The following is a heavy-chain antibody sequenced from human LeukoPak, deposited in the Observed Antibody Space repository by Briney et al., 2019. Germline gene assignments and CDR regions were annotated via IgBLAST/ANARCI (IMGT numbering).Heavy chain of an antibody. J-gene: IGHJ4*02. V-gene: IGHV4-39*07. CDR2: IYYSGST. D-gene: IGHD3-9*01. CDR1: GGSISSSSYY. Sequence: SETLSLTCTVSGGSISSSSYYWGWIRQPPGKGLEWIGSIYYSGSTNYNPSLKSRVTISVDASKNQFSLKLSSVTAADTAVYYCARAYGTLTGTTGVWYFDYWGQGTLVTVSS. CDR3: ARAYGTLTGTTGVWYFDY.